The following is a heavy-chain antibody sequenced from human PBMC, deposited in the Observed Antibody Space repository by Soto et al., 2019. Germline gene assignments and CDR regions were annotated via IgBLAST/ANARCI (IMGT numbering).Heavy chain of an antibody. J-gene: IGHJ4*02. CDR1: GFSLSNARMG. CDR2: IFSNDEK. D-gene: IGHD3-22*01. Sequence: SGPTLVNPTETLTLTCTVSGFSLSNARMGVSWIRQPPGKALEWLAHIFSNDEKSYSTSLKSRLTISEDTSKSQVVLTMTNMDPVDTATYYCARIRGGYYDFDYWGQGTLVTVSS. V-gene: IGHV2-26*01. CDR3: ARIRGGYYDFDY.